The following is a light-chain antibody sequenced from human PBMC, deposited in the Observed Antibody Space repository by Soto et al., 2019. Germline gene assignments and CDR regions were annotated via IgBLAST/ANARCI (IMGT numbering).Light chain of an antibody. V-gene: IGKV1-5*03. CDR2: KAS. Sequence: DIQMTQSPSTLSASVGDRVTITCRASQSISGWLAWYQQKPGKAPRLLIYKASNLQSGVPSRFSGSGSGTEFTLTIDNLQPDDYATYYCQEYNSYSRYTFGQGTRL. CDR3: QEYNSYSRYT. J-gene: IGKJ2*01. CDR1: QSISGW.